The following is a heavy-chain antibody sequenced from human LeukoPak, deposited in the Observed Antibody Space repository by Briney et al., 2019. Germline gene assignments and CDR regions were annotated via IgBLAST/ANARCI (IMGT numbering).Heavy chain of an antibody. J-gene: IGHJ4*02. CDR1: GFTFSSYS. V-gene: IGHV3-21*01. D-gene: IGHD6-13*01. CDR3: ARMSRVAAAEGDYFDY. CDR2: ISSSSSYI. Sequence: GGSLRLSCAASGFTFSSYSMNWVRQAPGRGLEWVSSISSSSSYIYYADSVKGRFTISRDNAKNSLYLQMNSLRAEDTAVYYCARMSRVAAAEGDYFDYWGQGTLVTVSS.